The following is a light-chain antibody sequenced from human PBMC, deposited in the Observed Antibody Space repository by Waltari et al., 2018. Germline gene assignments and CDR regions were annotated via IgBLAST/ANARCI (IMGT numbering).Light chain of an antibody. CDR3: QKYVSLPAT. J-gene: IGKJ1*01. CDR1: QSVSRY. CDR2: DAS. Sequence: IVLTQSPDHLSFFPGETATLSCRASQSVSRYLAWYQQKPGQAPRLLIYDASSRATGIPDRFSGSGSGTDFSLTISRLEPDDFAVYYCQKYVSLPATFGQGTKVEIK. V-gene: IGKV3-20*01.